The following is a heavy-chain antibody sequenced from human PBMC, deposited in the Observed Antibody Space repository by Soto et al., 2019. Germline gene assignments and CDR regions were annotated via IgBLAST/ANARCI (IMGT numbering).Heavy chain of an antibody. CDR3: AREGCSGGSCYRFDY. D-gene: IGHD2-15*01. Sequence: QVQLQESGPGLVKPSQTLSLTCTVSGGSISSGGYYWSWIRQHPGKGLEWIGYIYYSGSTYYNPSLKSRVTISVDTSKNQFSLKLSSVTAADTAVYYCAREGCSGGSCYRFDYWGQGTLGTVSS. V-gene: IGHV4-31*03. CDR1: GGSISSGGYY. CDR2: IYYSGST. J-gene: IGHJ4*02.